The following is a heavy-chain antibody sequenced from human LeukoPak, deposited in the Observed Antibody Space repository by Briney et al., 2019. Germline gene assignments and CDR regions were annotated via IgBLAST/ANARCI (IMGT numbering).Heavy chain of an antibody. D-gene: IGHD3-10*01. J-gene: IGHJ4*02. CDR2: ISGSSGNT. Sequence: ASVKVSCKASGYPFTNYGIAWVRQAPGQGLECMGWISGSSGNTVYAQKVQDRVTMTTDTSTSTAFMELRSLRSEDTAVYYCARVHLFRHGSGSYYKPLGYWGQGTLVTVSS. V-gene: IGHV1-18*01. CDR3: ARVHLFRHGSGSYYKPLGY. CDR1: GYPFTNYG.